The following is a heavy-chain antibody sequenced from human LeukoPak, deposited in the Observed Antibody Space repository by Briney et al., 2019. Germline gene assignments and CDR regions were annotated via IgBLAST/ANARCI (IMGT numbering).Heavy chain of an antibody. Sequence: ASVKVSCKASGYTFTSYDIHWVRQATGQGLEWLGWMNPNSGNTGYAQKFQGRVTMTRNTSISTAYMELSSLRSEDTAVYYCARKSIVGAAYYYYGMDVWGQGTTVTVSS. CDR2: MNPNSGNT. J-gene: IGHJ6*02. CDR1: GYTFTSYD. V-gene: IGHV1-8*01. D-gene: IGHD1-26*01. CDR3: ARKSIVGAAYYYYGMDV.